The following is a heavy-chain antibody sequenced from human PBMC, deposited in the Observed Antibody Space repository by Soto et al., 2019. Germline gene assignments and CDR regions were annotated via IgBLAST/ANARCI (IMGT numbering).Heavy chain of an antibody. CDR3: ARDRPHYYDSSGSGMDV. Sequence: HPGGSLRLSCAASGFTFSSYEMNWVRQAPGKGLEWVSYISSSGSTIYYADSVKGRFTISRDNAKNSLYLQMNSLRAEDTAVYYCARDRPHYYDSSGSGMDVWGQGTTVTVSS. D-gene: IGHD3-22*01. CDR2: ISSSGSTI. V-gene: IGHV3-48*03. J-gene: IGHJ6*02. CDR1: GFTFSSYE.